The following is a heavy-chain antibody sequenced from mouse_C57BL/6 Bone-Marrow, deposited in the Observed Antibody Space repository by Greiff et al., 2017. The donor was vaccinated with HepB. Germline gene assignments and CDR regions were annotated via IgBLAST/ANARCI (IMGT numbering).Heavy chain of an antibody. Sequence: EVKLVESGGGLVQPGGSLKLSCAASGFTFSDYGMAWVRQAPRKGPEWVAFISNLAYSIYYADTVTGRFTISRENAKNTLYLEMSSLRSEDTAMYYCARIITTVVAPYYYAMDYWGQGTSVTVSS. D-gene: IGHD1-1*01. CDR3: ARIITTVVAPYYYAMDY. CDR1: GFTFSDYG. J-gene: IGHJ4*01. V-gene: IGHV5-15*04. CDR2: ISNLAYSI.